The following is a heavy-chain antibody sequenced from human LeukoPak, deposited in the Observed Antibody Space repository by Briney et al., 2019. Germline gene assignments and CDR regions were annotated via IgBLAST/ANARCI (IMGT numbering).Heavy chain of an antibody. CDR2: IYHSGST. J-gene: IGHJ4*02. V-gene: IGHV4-30-2*01. CDR3: ATFGGNGFDY. CDR1: GGSISSGGYS. D-gene: IGHD4-23*01. Sequence: SQTLSLTCAVSGGSISSGGYSWSWIRQPPGKGLEWIGYIYHSGSTYYNPSLKSRVTISVDRSKNQFSLKLSSVPAADTAVYYCATFGGNGFDYWGQGTLVTVSS.